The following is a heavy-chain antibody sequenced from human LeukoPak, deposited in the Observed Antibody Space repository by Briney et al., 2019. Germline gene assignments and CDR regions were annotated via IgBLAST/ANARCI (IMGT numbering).Heavy chain of an antibody. V-gene: IGHV1-69*13. J-gene: IGHJ4*02. CDR1: GGTFSSYA. CDR3: ARVSPNGSGSYQY. CDR2: IIPIFGTA. Sequence: ASVKVSCKASGGTFSSYAISWVRQAPGQGLEWMGGIIPIFGTANYAQKFQGRVTITADESTSTAYMELSSLRSEDTAVYYCARVSPNGSGSYQYWGQGTLVTVSS. D-gene: IGHD3-10*01.